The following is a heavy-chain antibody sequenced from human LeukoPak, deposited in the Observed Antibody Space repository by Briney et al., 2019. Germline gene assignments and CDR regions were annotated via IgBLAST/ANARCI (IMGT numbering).Heavy chain of an antibody. J-gene: IGHJ4*02. CDR3: ARTYYYDSSGYQKWDY. CDR2: ISYDGSNK. D-gene: IGHD3-22*01. V-gene: IGHV3-30-3*01. CDR1: GFTFSSYA. Sequence: GGSLRLSCAASGFTFSSYAMHWVRQAPGKGLEWVAVISYDGSNKYYADSVKGRFTISRDNAKNSLYLQMNSLRAEDTAVYYCARTYYYDSSGYQKWDYWGQGTLVTVSS.